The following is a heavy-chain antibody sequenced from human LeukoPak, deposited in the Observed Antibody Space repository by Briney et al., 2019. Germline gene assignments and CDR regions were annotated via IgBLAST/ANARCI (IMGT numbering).Heavy chain of an antibody. Sequence: PGGSLRLSCAASGFTFNDYSINWVRQAPGKGLEWVSYISGSSGTISHADSVKGRFTISRDNAKNSLYLQMNSLRDQDTAVYYCARDLLYAFDIWGQGTMVTVSS. CDR1: GFTFNDYS. CDR2: ISGSSGTI. J-gene: IGHJ3*02. CDR3: ARDLLYAFDI. V-gene: IGHV3-48*02. D-gene: IGHD3-16*01.